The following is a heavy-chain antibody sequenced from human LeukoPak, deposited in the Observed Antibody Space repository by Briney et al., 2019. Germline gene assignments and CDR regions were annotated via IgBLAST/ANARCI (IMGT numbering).Heavy chain of an antibody. V-gene: IGHV1-8*01. Sequence: GASVKVSCKASGYTFTSDDINWVRQATGQGLEWMGWMNPNSGNTGYAQKFQGRVTMTRNTSISTAYIELSSLRSEDTAVYYCARRSPCINGVCYINWFDPWGQGTLVTVSS. D-gene: IGHD2-8*01. CDR3: ARRSPCINGVCYINWFDP. CDR2: MNPNSGNT. CDR1: GYTFTSDD. J-gene: IGHJ5*02.